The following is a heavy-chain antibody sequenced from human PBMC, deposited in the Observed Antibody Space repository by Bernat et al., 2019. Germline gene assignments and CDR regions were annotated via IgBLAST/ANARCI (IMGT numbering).Heavy chain of an antibody. CDR3: AKSRDDFWSGYTVFDY. CDR2: IYSGGRT. J-gene: IGHJ4*02. Sequence: EVQLVESGGGLIQPGGSLRLSCAASGFSVSSYYMSWVRQAPGKGLEWVSLIYSGGRTYYADSVKGRFTISRDNSKNTLYLQMNSLRAEDTAVYYCAKSRDDFWSGYTVFDYWGQGTLVTVSS. CDR1: GFSVSSYY. V-gene: IGHV3-66*03. D-gene: IGHD3-3*01.